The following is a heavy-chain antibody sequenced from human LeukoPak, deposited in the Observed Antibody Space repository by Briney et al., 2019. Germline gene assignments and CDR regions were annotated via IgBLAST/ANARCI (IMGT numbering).Heavy chain of an antibody. J-gene: IGHJ4*02. Sequence: ASVKVSCKGSGYTFTDYYMHWVRQAPGQGLEWMGWIYPNRGGTNYAQRFQGRVTMTRDTSINTAYMELSRLRSDDTAVYYCARAYDGSGNLDYWGQGTLVTVSS. CDR2: IYPNRGGT. D-gene: IGHD3-22*01. CDR1: GYTFTDYY. V-gene: IGHV1-2*02. CDR3: ARAYDGSGNLDY.